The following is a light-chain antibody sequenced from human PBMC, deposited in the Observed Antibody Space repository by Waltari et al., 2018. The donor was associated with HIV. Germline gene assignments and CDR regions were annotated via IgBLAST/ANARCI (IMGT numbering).Light chain of an antibody. V-gene: IGLV2-23*02. J-gene: IGLJ1*01. CDR1: SSDVGNYNV. CDR2: EVS. CDR3: CSYAGSSTHV. Sequence: QSVLTQPASVSGSPGQSIPISCTGTSSDVGNYNVVSWYQQHPGKAPKLMIYEVSKRPSGVSNRFSGSKSGNTASLTISGLQAEDEADYYCCSYAGSSTHVFGTGTKVTVL.